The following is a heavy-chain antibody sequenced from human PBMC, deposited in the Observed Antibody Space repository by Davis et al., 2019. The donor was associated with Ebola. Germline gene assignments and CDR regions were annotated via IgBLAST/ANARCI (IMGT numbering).Heavy chain of an antibody. J-gene: IGHJ3*02. CDR2: IRYDGNDE. CDR3: ATEGYGGNGPGAFDI. Sequence: GESLKISCAASGFTLSSYGMHWVRQAPGKGLEWVAFIRYDGNDEYNVDSVKGRFTISRDNSKNTLYLQMNSLRPEDTAVYYCATEGYGGNGPGAFDIWGQGTMVSVSS. D-gene: IGHD4-23*01. V-gene: IGHV3-30*02. CDR1: GFTLSSYG.